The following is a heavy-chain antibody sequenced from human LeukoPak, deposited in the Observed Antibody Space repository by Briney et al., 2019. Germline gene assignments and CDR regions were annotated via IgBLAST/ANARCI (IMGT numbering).Heavy chain of an antibody. V-gene: IGHV3-48*01. J-gene: IGHJ4*02. CDR3: ATSLPGYYGSGSYYGPGGY. CDR1: GFTFSTYS. D-gene: IGHD3-10*01. CDR2: ISSSSTTI. Sequence: GGSLRLSCAASGFTFSTYSMNWVRQAPGKGLEWASYISSSSTTIYYADSVKGRFTISRDNAKNSLYLQMNSLRAEDAAVYYCATSLPGYYGSGSYYGPGGYWGQGTLVTVSS.